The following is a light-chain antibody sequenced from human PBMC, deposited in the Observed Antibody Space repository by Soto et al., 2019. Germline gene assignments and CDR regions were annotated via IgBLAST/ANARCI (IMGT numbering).Light chain of an antibody. CDR1: SGDVGGYTY. CDR2: EVS. J-gene: IGLJ2*01. V-gene: IGLV2-8*01. CDR3: CSSGGSNGFVV. Sequence: QSVLTQPPSASESPGHSVTISCTGVSGDVGGYTYVSWYQHSPGKAPRLLIYEVSKRPQGVPDRFTGSKSGNTASLTVSELQPDDEADYYCCSSGGSNGFVVFGGGTKLTV.